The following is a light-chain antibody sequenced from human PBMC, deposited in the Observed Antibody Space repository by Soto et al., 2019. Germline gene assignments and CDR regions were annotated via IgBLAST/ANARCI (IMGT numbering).Light chain of an antibody. CDR3: ATWDDSLFAHV. CDR2: SND. CDR1: SSDVGSNT. J-gene: IGLJ1*01. V-gene: IGLV1-44*01. Sequence: QSALTQPPSASATPGQRVTISCSGRSSDVGSNTVNWYQQFPGAAPKLLIYSNDQRPSGVPDRFSASKSGTSASLAISGLQSEDEADYYCATWDDSLFAHVFGTGTKVTVL.